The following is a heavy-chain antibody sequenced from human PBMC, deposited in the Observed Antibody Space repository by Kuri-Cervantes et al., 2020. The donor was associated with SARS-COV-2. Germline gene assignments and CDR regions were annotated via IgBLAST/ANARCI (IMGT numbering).Heavy chain of an antibody. CDR3: AREDIVVVPAAIAHTYNWFDP. V-gene: IGHV3-73*01. CDR1: GFLFSASA. J-gene: IGHJ5*02. D-gene: IGHD2-2*01. Sequence: VSGFLFSASAIHWVRQGSGKGLEWVGRVRGKANNYATAYAASVKGRFTISRDDSKNMAYLQMNSLKTEDTAVYYCAREDIVVVPAAIAHTYNWFDPWGQGTLVTVSS. CDR2: VRGKANNYAT.